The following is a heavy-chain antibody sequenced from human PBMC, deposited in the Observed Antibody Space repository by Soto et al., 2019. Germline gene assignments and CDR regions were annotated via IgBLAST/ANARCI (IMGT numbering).Heavy chain of an antibody. J-gene: IGHJ4*02. D-gene: IGHD3-10*01. CDR3: ASAYYYGSGYDY. V-gene: IGHV4-31*03. CDR1: GGSISSGGYY. CDR2: IYYSGST. Sequence: QVQLQESGPGLVKPSQTLSLTCTVSGGSISSGGYYWSWIRQHPGKGLEWIGYIYYSGSTYYNPSLKSRVTMSVYTSKSEESRKLSAVTAADTAVSCCASAYYYGSGYDYWGQGTLVTVSS.